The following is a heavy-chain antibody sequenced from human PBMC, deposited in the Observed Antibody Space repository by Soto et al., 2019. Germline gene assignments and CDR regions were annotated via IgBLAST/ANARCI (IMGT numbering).Heavy chain of an antibody. CDR2: ISYDGSNK. Sequence: QVQLVESGGGVVQPGRSLRLSCAASGFTFTGYAMHWVRQAPGKGLEWVAFISYDGSNKYFADSVKGRFTISRDNSKNTLYLHMNSLRAEDTAVYCCAREPPPTITGLLDYWGQGTLVTVSS. CDR3: AREPPPTITGLLDY. D-gene: IGHD5-12*01. CDR1: GFTFTGYA. V-gene: IGHV3-30-3*01. J-gene: IGHJ4*02.